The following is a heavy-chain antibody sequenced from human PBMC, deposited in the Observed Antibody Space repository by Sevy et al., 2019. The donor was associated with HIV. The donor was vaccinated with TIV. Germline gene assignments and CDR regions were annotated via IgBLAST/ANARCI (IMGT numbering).Heavy chain of an antibody. Sequence: GGSLRLSCAASGFTFSNYWMSWVRQAPGKGLEWVANIKRDGSEKYYVASVKGRFTISRDNAKNSLYLQMNSLRAEDTACYYCARDCSSSTCLWGMDVWGQGTTVTVSS. J-gene: IGHJ6*02. CDR3: ARDCSSSTCLWGMDV. D-gene: IGHD2-2*01. CDR2: IKRDGSEK. CDR1: GFTFSNYW. V-gene: IGHV3-7*03.